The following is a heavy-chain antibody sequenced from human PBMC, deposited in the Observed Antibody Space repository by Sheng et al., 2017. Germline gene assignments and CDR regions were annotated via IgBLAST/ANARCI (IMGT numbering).Heavy chain of an antibody. V-gene: IGHV4-38-2*02. CDR2: IYHSGRT. J-gene: IGHJ4*02. Sequence: QVQLQESGPGLVKPSETLSLTCTVSGYSISSGYYWGWIRQPPGKGLEWIGNIYHSGRTYYNPSLKSRVTISVDTSKNQFSLKLSSVTAADTALYYCARTVGYTYGPSYYWGQGTLVTVSS. CDR3: ARTVGYTYGPSYY. CDR1: GYSISSGYY. D-gene: IGHD5-18*01.